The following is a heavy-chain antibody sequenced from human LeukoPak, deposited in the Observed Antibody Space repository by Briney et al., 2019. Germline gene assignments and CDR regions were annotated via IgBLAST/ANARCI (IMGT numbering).Heavy chain of an antibody. CDR2: IYYSGST. J-gene: IGHJ4*02. CDR3: AALAAAGNFDY. V-gene: IGHV4-59*01. CDR1: GGSISSYY. Sequence: PPETLSLTCTVSGGSISSYYWSWIRQPPGKGLEWIGYIYYSGSTNYNPSLKSRVTISVDTSKNQFSLKLSSVTAADTAVYYCAALAAAGNFDYWGQGTLVTVSS. D-gene: IGHD6-13*01.